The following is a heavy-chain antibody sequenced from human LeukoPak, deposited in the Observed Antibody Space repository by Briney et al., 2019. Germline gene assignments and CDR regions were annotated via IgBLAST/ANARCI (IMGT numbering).Heavy chain of an antibody. CDR2: ISGIVGST. CDR3: AKGTLGIRYYYYRLDV. Sequence: GGSLRLSCAASGFTFSGYSMSWVRQAPGKGLGWVSAISGIVGSTYYADSVKGRFTISRDNAKNTLYMQMNSLRAEDTAVYYCAKGTLGIRYYYYRLDVWGKGPTVTVSS. CDR1: GFTFSGYS. D-gene: IGHD7-27*01. J-gene: IGHJ6*04. V-gene: IGHV3-23*01.